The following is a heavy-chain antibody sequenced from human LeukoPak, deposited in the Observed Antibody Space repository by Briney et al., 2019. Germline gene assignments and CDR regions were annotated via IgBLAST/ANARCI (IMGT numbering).Heavy chain of an antibody. D-gene: IGHD5-24*01. Sequence: SETLSLTCTVSGVSISSGGYYWSWIRQHPGKGLEWIGYIYYSGSTYYNPSLKSRVTISVDTSKNQFSLKLSSVTAADTAVYYCARATEMAADYWGQGTLVTVSS. CDR1: GVSISSGGYY. V-gene: IGHV4-31*03. CDR3: ARATEMAADY. CDR2: IYYSGST. J-gene: IGHJ4*02.